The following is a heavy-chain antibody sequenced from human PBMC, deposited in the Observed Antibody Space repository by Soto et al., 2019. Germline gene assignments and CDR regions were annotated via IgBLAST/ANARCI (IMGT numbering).Heavy chain of an antibody. V-gene: IGHV4-59*01. D-gene: IGHD6-13*01. CDR1: GGSISSYY. Sequence: PSETLSLTCTVSGGSISSYYWSWIRQPPGKGLEWIGYIYYSGSTNYNPSLKSRVTISVDTSKNQFSLKLSSVTAADTAVYYCARYARIAAAGLGFDYWGQGPLVTVSS. CDR3: ARYARIAAAGLGFDY. CDR2: IYYSGST. J-gene: IGHJ4*02.